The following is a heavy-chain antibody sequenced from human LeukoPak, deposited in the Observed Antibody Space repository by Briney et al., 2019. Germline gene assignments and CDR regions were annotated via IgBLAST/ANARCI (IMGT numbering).Heavy chain of an antibody. CDR1: GGSISSYY. CDR3: ARESYSASYLFDF. V-gene: IGHV4-4*07. CDR2: VYTSGST. D-gene: IGHD6-13*01. J-gene: IGHJ4*02. Sequence: SETLSLTCTVSGGSISSYYWSWIRQPAGKGLEWIGRVYTSGSTNYNPSLKSRVTMSVDTSKNQISLKVNSVTAADTAVYYCARESYSASYLFDFWGQGTLVTVSS.